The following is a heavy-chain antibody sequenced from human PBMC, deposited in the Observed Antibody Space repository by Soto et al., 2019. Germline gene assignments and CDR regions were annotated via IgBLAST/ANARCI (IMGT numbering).Heavy chain of an antibody. CDR1: GGSISSGGYY. V-gene: IGHV4-31*03. CDR3: ARSYYYDSSGYYGY. J-gene: IGHJ4*02. D-gene: IGHD3-22*01. CDR2: IYYSGST. Sequence: PSETLSLTCTVSGGSISSGGYYWSWIRQHPGKGLEWIGYIYYSGSTYYNPSLKSRVTISVDTSKNQFSLKLSSVTAADTAVYYCARSYYYDSSGYYGYWGQGTLVTVSS.